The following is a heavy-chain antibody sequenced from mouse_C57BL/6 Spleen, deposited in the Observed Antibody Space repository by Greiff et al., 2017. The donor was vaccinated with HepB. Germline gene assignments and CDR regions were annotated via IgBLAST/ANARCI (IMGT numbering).Heavy chain of an antibody. Sequence: VQLQQSGAELVRPGASVTLSCKALGYTFTDYEMHWVKQTPVHGLEWIGAIDPETGGTAYNQKFKGKAILTADKSSSTAYMELRSLTSEDSAVYYCTRTLHYDWFAYWGQGTLVTVSA. D-gene: IGHD2-4*01. J-gene: IGHJ3*01. V-gene: IGHV1-15*01. CDR2: IDPETGGT. CDR3: TRTLHYDWFAY. CDR1: GYTFTDYE.